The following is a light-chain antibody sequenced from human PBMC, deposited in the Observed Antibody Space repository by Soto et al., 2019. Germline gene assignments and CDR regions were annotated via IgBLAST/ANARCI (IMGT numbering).Light chain of an antibody. CDR1: QSISRY. J-gene: IGKJ1*01. CDR2: DAA. CDR3: QQYNTFWT. Sequence: DIQMTQSPSSLSASVGDRVTITCRASQSISRYLNWYQQKPGKAPKLLIYDAASLESGVPSRVSGSGSGTEFTLAISSLQPDDFATYYCQQYNTFWTCGPGTKVEI. V-gene: IGKV1-5*01.